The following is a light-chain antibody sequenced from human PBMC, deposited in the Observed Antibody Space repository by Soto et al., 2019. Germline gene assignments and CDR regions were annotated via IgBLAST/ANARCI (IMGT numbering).Light chain of an antibody. CDR3: CSYAGSSTYVV. J-gene: IGLJ2*01. Sequence: QSALTQPASVSGSPGQSITISCTGTSSDVGSYNLVSWYQQHPGKAPKLMIYEGSKRPSGVSNRFSGSKSGNTASLTLSGLQAEDVAHYYCCSYAGSSTYVVFGGGTKLTVL. CDR2: EGS. V-gene: IGLV2-23*01. CDR1: SSDVGSYNL.